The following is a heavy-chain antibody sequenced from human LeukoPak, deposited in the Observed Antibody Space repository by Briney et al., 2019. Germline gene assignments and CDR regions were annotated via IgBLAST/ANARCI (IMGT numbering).Heavy chain of an antibody. J-gene: IGHJ5*02. D-gene: IGHD4-17*01. CDR1: GFTFSSYE. CDR2: ISSSGSTI. Sequence: GGSLRLSCAASGFTFSSYEMNWVRQAPGKGLEWVSYISSSGSTIYYADSVKGRFTISRDNAKNSVFLQMNSLRAEDTAVYYCARGLYGDYVGVNNWFDPWGQGTLITVSS. V-gene: IGHV3-48*03. CDR3: ARGLYGDYVGVNNWFDP.